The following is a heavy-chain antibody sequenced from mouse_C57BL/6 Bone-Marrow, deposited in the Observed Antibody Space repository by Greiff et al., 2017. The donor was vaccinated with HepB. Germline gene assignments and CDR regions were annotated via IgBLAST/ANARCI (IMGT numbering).Heavy chain of an antibody. CDR1: GYTFTDYY. J-gene: IGHJ1*03. CDR3: ARRGYGSSGYFGV. V-gene: IGHV1-26*01. CDR2: INPNNGGT. Sequence: EVQLQQSGPELVKPGASVKISCKASGYTFTDYYMNWVKQSHGKSLEWIGDINPNNGGTSYNQKFKGKATLTVDKSSSTAYMELRSLTSEDSAVYYCARRGYGSSGYFGVWGTGTTVTVSS. D-gene: IGHD1-1*01.